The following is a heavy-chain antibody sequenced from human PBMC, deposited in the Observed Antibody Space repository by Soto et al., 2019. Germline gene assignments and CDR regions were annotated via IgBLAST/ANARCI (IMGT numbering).Heavy chain of an antibody. D-gene: IGHD5-18*01. Sequence: EVQPVESGGGLVKPGGSLRLSCAASGFTFSSYSMNWVRQAPGKGLEWVSSISSSSSYIYYADSVKGRFTISRDNAKNSLYLQMNSLRAEDTAVYDCARDQPGYSYGYGLGYWGQGTLVTVSS. V-gene: IGHV3-21*01. CDR3: ARDQPGYSYGYGLGY. CDR1: GFTFSSYS. J-gene: IGHJ4*02. CDR2: ISSSSSYI.